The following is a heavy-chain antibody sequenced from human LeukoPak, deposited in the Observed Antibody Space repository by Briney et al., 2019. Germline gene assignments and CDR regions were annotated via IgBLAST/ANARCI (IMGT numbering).Heavy chain of an antibody. J-gene: IGHJ6*04. CDR1: GGSISSSNW. CDR2: IYHSGST. V-gene: IGHV4-4*02. CDR3: ARGLLSSPGYYYGMDV. D-gene: IGHD3-10*01. Sequence: SETLSLTCAVSGGSISSSNWWSWVRQPPGKGLEWIGEIYHSGSTNYNPSLKSRVTIPVDKSKNQFSLKLSSVTAADTAVYYCARGLLSSPGYYYGMDVWGKGTTVTVSS.